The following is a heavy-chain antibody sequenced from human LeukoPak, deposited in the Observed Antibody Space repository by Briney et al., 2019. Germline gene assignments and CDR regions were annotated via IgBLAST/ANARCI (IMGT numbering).Heavy chain of an antibody. CDR3: ARLTTVTTHWFDP. Sequence: SQTLSLTCNGPGSSIGSGGYSWSWIRQPPGKGLGWIGYIYYSGSTYSNPSLKSRVAISVDTSKSQFSLKLSSVTAADTAVYYCARLTTVTTHWFDPWGQGTLVTVSS. CDR1: GSSIGSGGYS. CDR2: IYYSGST. D-gene: IGHD4-11*01. V-gene: IGHV4-31*03. J-gene: IGHJ5*02.